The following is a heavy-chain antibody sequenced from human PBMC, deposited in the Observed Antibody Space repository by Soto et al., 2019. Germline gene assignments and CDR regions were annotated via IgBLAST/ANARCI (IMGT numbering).Heavy chain of an antibody. V-gene: IGHV1-18*01. CDR3: AREGDIELAPAAMPARWWFDP. D-gene: IGHD2-2*01. Sequence: QVQLVQSGAEVKKPGASVKVSCKASGYTFTSYGISWVRQAPGQGLEWMGWISAYNGNTNYAQKLQGRVTMTTATSTRAAYMELRSLRSGDTAMYYCAREGDIELAPAAMPARWWFDPWGEGTLVTVSS. CDR2: ISAYNGNT. CDR1: GYTFTSYG. J-gene: IGHJ5*02.